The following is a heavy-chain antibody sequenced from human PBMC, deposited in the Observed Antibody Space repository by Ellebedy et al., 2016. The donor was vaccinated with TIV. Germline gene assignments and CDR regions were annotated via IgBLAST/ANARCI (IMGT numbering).Heavy chain of an antibody. V-gene: IGHV3-7*01. Sequence: GESLKISXAASGFTFSSYWMTWVRQAPGKGLEWVANIKEDGSEKNYGGSVKGRFTISRDNTKNSLYLQMNSLTAEDTAVYYCAGRFFDCWGQGTLVTVSS. CDR2: IKEDGSEK. J-gene: IGHJ4*02. CDR1: GFTFSSYW. CDR3: AGRFFDC.